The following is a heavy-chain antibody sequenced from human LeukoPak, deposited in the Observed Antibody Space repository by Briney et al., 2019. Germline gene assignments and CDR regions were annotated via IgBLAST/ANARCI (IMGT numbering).Heavy chain of an antibody. Sequence: SVKVSCKASGGTFSIYAISWVRQAPGQGLEWMGRIIPIFGIANYAQKFQGRVTITADKSTSTAYMELSSLRSEDTAVYYCAVPTAMVTPLDYYYYGMDVWGQGTTVTVSS. CDR3: AVPTAMVTPLDYYYYGMDV. D-gene: IGHD5-18*01. CDR2: IIPIFGIA. V-gene: IGHV1-69*04. J-gene: IGHJ6*02. CDR1: GGTFSIYA.